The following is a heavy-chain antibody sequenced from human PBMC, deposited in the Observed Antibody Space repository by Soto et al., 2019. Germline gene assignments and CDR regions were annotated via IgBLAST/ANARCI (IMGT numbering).Heavy chain of an antibody. V-gene: IGHV1-18*01. J-gene: IGHJ5*02. CDR2: VSPYDGDT. CDR3: ARDHGGSYQADSFDP. CDR1: GYTFTTYG. D-gene: IGHD1-26*01. Sequence: QVQLVQSGVEVKKPGASVKVSCKASGYTFTTYGISWVRQAPGQGLEWVGWVSPYDGDTNYADALQGRVTMTTDTSTTTGYMELRSLRSDDTAMYYCARDHGGSYQADSFDPWGQGTLVIVSS.